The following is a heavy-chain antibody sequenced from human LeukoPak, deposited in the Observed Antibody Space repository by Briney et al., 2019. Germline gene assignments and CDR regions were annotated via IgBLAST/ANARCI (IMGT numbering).Heavy chain of an antibody. V-gene: IGHV4-31*03. D-gene: IGHD6-13*01. Sequence: PSQTLSLTCTVSGGSISSGGYYWSWIRQHPGKGLEWIGFIYYSGTTYYNPSLTSRVSIPIDTSKNQFSLKLSSVTAADTAIYYCARATGGAAAADFDPWGQGTLVTVSS. CDR2: IYYSGTT. CDR3: ARATGGAAAADFDP. J-gene: IGHJ5*02. CDR1: GGSISSGGYY.